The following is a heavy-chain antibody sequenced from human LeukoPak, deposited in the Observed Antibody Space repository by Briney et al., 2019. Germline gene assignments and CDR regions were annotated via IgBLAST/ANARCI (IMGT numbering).Heavy chain of an antibody. CDR2: IRYDGSNK. CDR1: GFTFSSYG. D-gene: IGHD6-13*01. CDR3: AKKADSSSWTGFDY. Sequence: PGGSLRLSCAASGFTFSSYGMHWVRQAPGKGLEWVAFIRYDGSNKYYADSVKGRFTISRDNSKNTLYLQMNSLRAEDTAVYYCAKKADSSSWTGFDYWGQGTLVTVSS. V-gene: IGHV3-30*02. J-gene: IGHJ4*02.